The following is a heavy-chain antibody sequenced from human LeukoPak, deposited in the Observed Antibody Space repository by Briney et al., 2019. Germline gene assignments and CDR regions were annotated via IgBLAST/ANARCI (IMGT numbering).Heavy chain of an antibody. D-gene: IGHD1-26*01. J-gene: IGHJ6*02. CDR2: IYYSGST. Sequence: SETLSLTCTVSGGSISSYYWSWIRQPPGKGLEWIGYIYYSGSTNYNPSLKSRVTISVDTSKNQFSLKLSSVTAADTAVYYCARGGRYSGSYYVNYYYYGMDVWGQGTTVTVSS. CDR1: GGSISSYY. V-gene: IGHV4-59*12. CDR3: ARGGRYSGSYYVNYYYYGMDV.